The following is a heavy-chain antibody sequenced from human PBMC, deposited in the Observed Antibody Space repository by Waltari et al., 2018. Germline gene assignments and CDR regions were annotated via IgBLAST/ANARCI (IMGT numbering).Heavy chain of an antibody. Sequence: EVQLVGSGGGLVKPGGSLRLSCAASGFTFSSYTMNWVRQAPGKGLGWVSAISSGSSYIYYADSVKGRFTISRDNAKNSLYLQRNSLRAEDTAVYYCAREWGVMVGTAGYYFDYWGQGTLVTVSS. CDR2: ISSGSSYI. V-gene: IGHV3-21*01. CDR1: GFTFSSYT. D-gene: IGHD2-15*01. CDR3: AREWGVMVGTAGYYFDY. J-gene: IGHJ4*02.